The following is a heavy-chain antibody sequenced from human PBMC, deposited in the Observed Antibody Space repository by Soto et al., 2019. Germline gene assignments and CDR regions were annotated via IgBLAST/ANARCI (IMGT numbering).Heavy chain of an antibody. Sequence: SETLSLTCTVSGGSISSYYWSWIRQPPGKGLEWIGYIYYSGSTNYNPSLKSRVTISVDTSKNQFSLKLSSVTAADTAVYYCARAGNWNYRDYYYYGMDVWGQGTTVTVSS. V-gene: IGHV4-59*01. CDR3: ARAGNWNYRDYYYYGMDV. CDR2: IYYSGST. J-gene: IGHJ6*02. CDR1: GGSISSYY. D-gene: IGHD1-7*01.